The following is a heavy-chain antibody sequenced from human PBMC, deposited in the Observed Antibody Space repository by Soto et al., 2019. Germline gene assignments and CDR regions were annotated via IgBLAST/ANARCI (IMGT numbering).Heavy chain of an antibody. CDR1: GGSVSSGSYY. Sequence: SETLSLTCTASGGSVSSGSYYWSWIRQPQGKGLEWIGYMYYSGSTNYNPSLKSRVTISLDTSKNQFSLKLSSVTAADTAVYFCARTRDFWSGNDAFDIWGQGTMVTVSS. D-gene: IGHD3-3*01. CDR2: MYYSGST. V-gene: IGHV4-61*01. CDR3: ARTRDFWSGNDAFDI. J-gene: IGHJ3*02.